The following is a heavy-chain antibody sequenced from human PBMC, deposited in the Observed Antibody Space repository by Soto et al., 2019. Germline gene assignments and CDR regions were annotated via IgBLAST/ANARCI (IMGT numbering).Heavy chain of an antibody. D-gene: IGHD6-19*01. CDR1: GFTFSSYG. CDR2: IWYDGSNK. J-gene: IGHJ6*02. V-gene: IGHV3-33*01. CDR3: ARDSQGRSSGWYRGYYYGMDV. Sequence: GGSLRLSCAASGFTFSSYGMHWVRQAPGKGLEWVAVIWYDGSNKYYADSVKGRFTISRDNSKNTLYLKMNSLRAEDTAVYYCARDSQGRSSGWYRGYYYGMDVWGQGTTVTVSS.